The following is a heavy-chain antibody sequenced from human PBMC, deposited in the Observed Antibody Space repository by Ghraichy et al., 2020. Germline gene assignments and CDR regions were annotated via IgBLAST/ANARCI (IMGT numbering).Heavy chain of an antibody. CDR2: ISTTGTYT. J-gene: IGHJ2*01. CDR1: GFNSNDYY. Sequence: GGSLRLSCAASGFNSNDYYITWIRQAPGKGLEWILYISTTGTYTKYADSVEGRFTISRDDAKNSVYLQMSSLRVEDTAIYYCARGGSGYDWRVDWFFDLWGRGTLVPVSS. D-gene: IGHD5-12*01. V-gene: IGHV3-11*05. CDR3: ARGGSGYDWRVDWFFDL.